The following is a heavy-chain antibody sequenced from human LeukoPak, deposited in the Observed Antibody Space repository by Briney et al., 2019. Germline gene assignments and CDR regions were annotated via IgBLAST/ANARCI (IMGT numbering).Heavy chain of an antibody. Sequence: GGSLRLSCAASGFTFSSYSMNWVRQAPGKGLEWVSYISSSSSTIYYADSVKGRFTISRDNAKNSLYLQMNSLRADDTAVYYCASTGSGGSFDPWGQGTLVTVSS. CDR3: ASTGSGGSFDP. D-gene: IGHD1-1*01. CDR2: ISSSSSTI. CDR1: GFTFSSYS. J-gene: IGHJ5*02. V-gene: IGHV3-48*01.